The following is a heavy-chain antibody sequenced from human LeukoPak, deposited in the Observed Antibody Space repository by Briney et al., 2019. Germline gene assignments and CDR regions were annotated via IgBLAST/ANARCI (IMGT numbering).Heavy chain of an antibody. Sequence: GGSLRLSCAASGFTFSSYSMNWVRQAPGKGLEWVSSISSSSSYIYYADSVKGRFTISRDNAKNSLYLQMNSLRAEDTAVYYCARDAIVVVPAALYYFDSWGQGTLVTVSS. J-gene: IGHJ4*02. CDR2: ISSSSSYI. D-gene: IGHD2-2*01. V-gene: IGHV3-21*01. CDR3: ARDAIVVVPAALYYFDS. CDR1: GFTFSSYS.